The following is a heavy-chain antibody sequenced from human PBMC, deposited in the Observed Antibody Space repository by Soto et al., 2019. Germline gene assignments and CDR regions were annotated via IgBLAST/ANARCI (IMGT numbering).Heavy chain of an antibody. J-gene: IGHJ6*03. CDR1: GGSISSYY. CDR2: IYYSGST. V-gene: IGHV4-59*01. D-gene: IGHD6-6*01. Sequence: SETLSLTCTVSGGSISSYYWSWIRQPPGKGLEWIGYIYYSGSTNYNPSLKSRVTISVDTSKNQFSLKLSSVTAADTAVYYCASFSGFSSSSAPYYYYYMDVWGKGTTVTVSS. CDR3: ASFSGFSSSSAPYYYYYMDV.